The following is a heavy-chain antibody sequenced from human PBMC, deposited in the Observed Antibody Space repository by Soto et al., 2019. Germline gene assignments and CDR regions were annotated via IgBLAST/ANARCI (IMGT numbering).Heavy chain of an antibody. CDR2: ISYDGSNK. CDR3: ARGRYSYGYYFDY. Sequence: PGGSLRLSCAASGFTFSSYAMHWVRQAPGKGLEWVAVISYDGSNKYYADSVKGRFTISRDNSKNTLYLQMNSLRAEDTAVYYCARGRYSYGYYFDYWGQGTLVTVSS. CDR1: GFTFSSYA. D-gene: IGHD5-18*01. V-gene: IGHV3-30-3*01. J-gene: IGHJ4*02.